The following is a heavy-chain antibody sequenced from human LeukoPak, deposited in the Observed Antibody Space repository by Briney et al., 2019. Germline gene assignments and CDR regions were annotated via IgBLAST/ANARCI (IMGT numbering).Heavy chain of an antibody. D-gene: IGHD6-19*01. V-gene: IGHV3-23*01. CDR2: ISGSGGST. Sequence: GGSLRLSCAASGFTFSSYAMSWVRQAPGKGLEWVSAISGSGGSTYYADSVKGRFTISRDNSKNTLYLQMNSLRAEDTAVYYCAKDSIGGWYEGPCFDYWGQGTLVTVSS. CDR1: GFTFSSYA. CDR3: AKDSIGGWYEGPCFDY. J-gene: IGHJ4*02.